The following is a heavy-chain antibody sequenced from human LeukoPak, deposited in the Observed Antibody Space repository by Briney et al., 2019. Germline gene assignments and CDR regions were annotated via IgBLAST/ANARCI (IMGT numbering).Heavy chain of an antibody. Sequence: ASVKVSCKASGCPFTMYGFNWVRQAPGQGLEWMGCICDNNGNTNYAQKFQGRVTMTTDTSTNTAYMDLTNLKSDDTAIYYCARGPRFDPWGQGTLVTVSS. V-gene: IGHV1-18*01. CDR2: ICDNNGNT. J-gene: IGHJ5*02. CDR1: GCPFTMYG. CDR3: ARGPRFDP.